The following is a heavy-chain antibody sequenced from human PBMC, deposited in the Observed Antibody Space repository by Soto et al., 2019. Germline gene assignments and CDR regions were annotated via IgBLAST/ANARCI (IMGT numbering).Heavy chain of an antibody. J-gene: IGHJ4*02. CDR2: ISYDGSNK. CDR1: GCTFSSYA. Sequence: QVQLVESGGGVVQPGRSLRLSCAASGCTFSSYAMHWVRQAPGKGLEWVAVISYDGSNKYYADSVKGRFTISRDNSKNTLYLQMNSLRAEDTAVYYCARDLGYWGQGTLVTVSS. V-gene: IGHV3-30-3*01. CDR3: ARDLGY. D-gene: IGHD7-27*01.